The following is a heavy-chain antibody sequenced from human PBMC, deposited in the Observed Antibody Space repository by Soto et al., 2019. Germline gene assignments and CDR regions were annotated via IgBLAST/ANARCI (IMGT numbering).Heavy chain of an antibody. J-gene: IGHJ4*02. Sequence: ASGNVSCKATGYSFRNYAVHWVRQSPLQRLDWMGFTNEGSGNTRFSQKFQGSISITRDTSASTVYLDLSSLTSEDTAIYYCARDDRSVSGVVTLDHWGPGTLVTVSS. CDR2: TNEGSGNT. D-gene: IGHD3-3*01. V-gene: IGHV1-3*01. CDR1: GYSFRNYA. CDR3: ARDDRSVSGVVTLDH.